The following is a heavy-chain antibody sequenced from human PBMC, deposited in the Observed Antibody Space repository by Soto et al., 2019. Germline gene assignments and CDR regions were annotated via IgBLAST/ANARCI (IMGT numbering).Heavy chain of an antibody. CDR2: IYYSGST. D-gene: IGHD3-16*01. CDR3: ARLTSYYYYYMDV. J-gene: IGHJ6*03. V-gene: IGHV4-59*08. CDR1: GGSISSYY. Sequence: TSETLSLTCTVSGGSISSYYWSWIRQPPGKGLEWIGYIYYSGSTNYNPSLKSRVTISVDTSKNQFSLKLSSVTAADTAVYYCARLTSYYYYYMDVWGKGTTVTVSS.